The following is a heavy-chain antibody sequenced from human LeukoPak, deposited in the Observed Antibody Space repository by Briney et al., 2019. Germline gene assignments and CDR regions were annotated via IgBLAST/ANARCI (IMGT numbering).Heavy chain of an antibody. CDR1: GGSISSGGYY. CDR2: IYYSGST. Sequence: PQTLSLTCTVSGGSISSGGYYWSWIRQHPEKGLEWIGYIYYSGSTYYNPSLKSRVTISVDTSKNQFSLKLNSVTAADTAVYYCGRGGYCRSISCCASASDGYNWFDPWGQGTLVTVSS. D-gene: IGHD2-2*01. J-gene: IGHJ5*02. CDR3: GRGGYCRSISCCASASDGYNWFDP. V-gene: IGHV4-31*03.